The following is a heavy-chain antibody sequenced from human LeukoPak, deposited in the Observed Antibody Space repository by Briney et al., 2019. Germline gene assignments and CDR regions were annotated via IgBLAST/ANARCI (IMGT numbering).Heavy chain of an antibody. Sequence: GGSLRLSCAASGFTFSSYAMHWVRQAPGKGLEWVAVISYDGSNKYYADSVKGRFTISRDNSKNTLYLQMNSLRAEDTAVYYCARGQWLAFDYWGQGTLVTVSS. CDR3: ARGQWLAFDY. V-gene: IGHV3-30-3*01. D-gene: IGHD6-19*01. CDR1: GFTFSSYA. J-gene: IGHJ4*02. CDR2: ISYDGSNK.